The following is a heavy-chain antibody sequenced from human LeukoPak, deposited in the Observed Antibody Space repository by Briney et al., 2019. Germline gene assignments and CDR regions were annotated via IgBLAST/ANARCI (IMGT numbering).Heavy chain of an antibody. V-gene: IGHV4-34*01. CDR2: INHSGST. CDR1: GGSFSGCY. Sequence: SETLSLTCAVYGGSFSGCYWSWIRQPPGKGLEWIGEINHSGSTNYNPSLKSRVTISVDTSKNQFSLKLSSVTAADTAVYYCARGRGGLRYCSGGSCNPLHYYYYGMDVWGQGTTVTVSS. J-gene: IGHJ6*02. D-gene: IGHD2-15*01. CDR3: ARGRGGLRYCSGGSCNPLHYYYYGMDV.